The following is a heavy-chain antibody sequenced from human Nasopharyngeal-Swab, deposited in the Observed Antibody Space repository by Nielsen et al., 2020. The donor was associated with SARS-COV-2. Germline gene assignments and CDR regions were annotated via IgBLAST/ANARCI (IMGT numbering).Heavy chain of an antibody. Sequence: WIRQPPVKGLEWIGYIYYSGSTYYNPSLKSRVTISVDTSKNQFSLKLSSVTAADTAVYYCARGGAARPGFDYWGQGTLVTVSS. J-gene: IGHJ4*02. CDR2: IYYSGST. D-gene: IGHD6-6*01. CDR3: ARGGAARPGFDY. V-gene: IGHV4-31*02.